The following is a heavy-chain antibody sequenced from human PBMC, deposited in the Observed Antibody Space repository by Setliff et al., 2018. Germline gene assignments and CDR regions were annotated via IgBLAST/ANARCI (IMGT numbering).Heavy chain of an antibody. CDR1: GFTFSSYW. J-gene: IGHJ6*03. D-gene: IGHD6-6*01. Sequence: GGSLRLSCAASGFTFSSYWMSWVRQAPGKGLEWVANIKQDGSEKYYVDSVKGRFTISRDNAKNSLYLQMNSLGVEDTAVFYCARLGGQLGQTRSNYYYYYYMDVWGKGTTVTLSS. CDR3: ARLGGQLGQTRSNYYYYYYMDV. V-gene: IGHV3-7*01. CDR2: IKQDGSEK.